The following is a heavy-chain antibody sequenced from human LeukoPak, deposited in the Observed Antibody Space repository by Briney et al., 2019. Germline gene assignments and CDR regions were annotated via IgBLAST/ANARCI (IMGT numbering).Heavy chain of an antibody. D-gene: IGHD6-13*01. CDR3: ARDLAAAGIGWFDP. CDR1: GFTLSSYW. Sequence: PGGSLRLSCAASGFTLSSYWMSWVRQAPGKGLEWVANIKQDGSEKYYVDSVKGRFTISRDNAKNSLYLQMNSLRAEDTAVYYCARDLAAAGIGWFDPWGQGTLGTVSS. CDR2: IKQDGSEK. V-gene: IGHV3-7*01. J-gene: IGHJ5*02.